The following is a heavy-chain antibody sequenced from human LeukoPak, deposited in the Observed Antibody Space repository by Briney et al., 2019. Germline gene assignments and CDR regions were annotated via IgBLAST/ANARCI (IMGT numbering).Heavy chain of an antibody. CDR3: ARDHYHKIHSVMVTAPDY. J-gene: IGHJ4*02. D-gene: IGHD2-21*02. V-gene: IGHV1-46*01. CDR1: GYTFTSYY. CDR2: INPTGGST. Sequence: ASVKVSCKASGYTFTSYYMHWVRQAPGEGLEWMGIINPTGGSTSYAQKFQGRVTMTRDTSTSTVYVELSSLRSEDTAVYYCARDHYHKIHSVMVTAPDYWGQGTLVIVSS.